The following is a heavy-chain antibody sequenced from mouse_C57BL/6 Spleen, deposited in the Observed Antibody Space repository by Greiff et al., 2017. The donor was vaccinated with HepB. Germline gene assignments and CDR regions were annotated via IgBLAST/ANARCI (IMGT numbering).Heavy chain of an antibody. D-gene: IGHD1-1*01. Sequence: VQLQQPGAELVKPGASVKMSCKASGYTFTSYWITWVKQRPGQGLEWIGDIYPGSGSTNYNEKFKSKATLTVDTSSSTAYMQLSSLTSEDSAVYYCARSRDYYGSSDFYYFDYWGQGTTLTVSS. V-gene: IGHV1-55*01. CDR3: ARSRDYYGSSDFYYFDY. J-gene: IGHJ2*01. CDR1: GYTFTSYW. CDR2: IYPGSGST.